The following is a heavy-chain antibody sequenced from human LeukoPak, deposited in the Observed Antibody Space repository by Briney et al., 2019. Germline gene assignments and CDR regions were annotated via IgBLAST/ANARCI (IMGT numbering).Heavy chain of an antibody. CDR2: FSGSGGST. CDR1: GFTFSSYA. CDR3: AKVPQWSSFRFFDY. D-gene: IGHD6-13*01. Sequence: GGSLRLSCAASGFTFSSYAMSWVRQAPGKGLECISGFSGSGGSTYYADSVKGRFTISRDNSKNTLYLQMNSLRAEDTAVYYCAKVPQWSSFRFFDYWGQGTLVTVSS. V-gene: IGHV3-23*01. J-gene: IGHJ4*02.